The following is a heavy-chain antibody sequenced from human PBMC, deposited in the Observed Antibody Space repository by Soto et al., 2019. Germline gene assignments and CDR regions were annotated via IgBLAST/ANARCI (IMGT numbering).Heavy chain of an antibody. CDR2: IYHSGST. D-gene: IGHD3-22*01. J-gene: IGHJ4*02. CDR3: ARDQVYYDSSGYYDY. Sequence: SETLSLTCAVSGGSISSSNWWSWVRQPPGKGLEWIGEIYHSGSTNYNPSLKSRVTISVDTSKNQFSLKLSSVTAADTAVYYCARDQVYYDSSGYYDYWGQGTLVTVSS. V-gene: IGHV4-4*02. CDR1: GGSISSSNW.